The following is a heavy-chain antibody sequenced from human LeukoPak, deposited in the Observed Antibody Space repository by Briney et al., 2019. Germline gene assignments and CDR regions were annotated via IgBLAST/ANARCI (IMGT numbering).Heavy chain of an antibody. CDR1: GFTFSSYA. CDR2: ISYDGSNK. D-gene: IGHD5-18*01. V-gene: IGHV3-30-3*01. CDR3: AREGYSYGYKWGLPHDAFDI. J-gene: IGHJ3*02. Sequence: PGRSLRLSCAASGFTFSSYAMHWVRQAPGKGLEWVAVISYDGSNKYYADSVKGRFTISRDNSKNTLYLQMNSLRAEDTAVYYCAREGYSYGYKWGLPHDAFDIWGQGTMVTVSS.